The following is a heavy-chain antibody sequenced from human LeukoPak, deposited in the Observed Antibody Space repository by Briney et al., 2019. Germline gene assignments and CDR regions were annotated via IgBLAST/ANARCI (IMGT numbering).Heavy chain of an antibody. CDR3: ARLYDSSGSHMDAFDI. CDR2: IYPGDSDT. J-gene: IGHJ3*02. V-gene: IGHV5-51*01. CDR1: GYSFTSYW. D-gene: IGHD3-22*01. Sequence: GESLKISCKGSGYSFTSYWIGWVRQMPGKGLEWMGIIYPGDSDTRYSPSFQGQVTISADKSISTAYLQWSSLKASDTAMYYCARLYDSSGSHMDAFDIWGQGTMVTVSS.